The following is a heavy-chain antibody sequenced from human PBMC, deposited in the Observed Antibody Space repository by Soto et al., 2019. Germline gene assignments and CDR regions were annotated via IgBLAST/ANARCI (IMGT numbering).Heavy chain of an antibody. Sequence: SETLSLTCTVSGGSVSSSYWSCIRQPAGQGXEWIGEINNSGSTNYNPSLKSRXXIXVDTSKNQFSLKLSSVTAADTAGYYCARGGQQAARRFGYYYGMDVWGQGTTVTVSS. CDR3: ARGGQQAARRFGYYYGMDV. D-gene: IGHD6-6*01. CDR2: INNSGST. V-gene: IGHV4-34*01. J-gene: IGHJ6*02. CDR1: GGSVSSSY.